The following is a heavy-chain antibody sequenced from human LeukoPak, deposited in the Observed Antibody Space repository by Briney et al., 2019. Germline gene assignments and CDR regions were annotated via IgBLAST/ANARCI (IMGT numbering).Heavy chain of an antibody. CDR3: ARGDSSGYCFDS. J-gene: IGHJ4*02. D-gene: IGHD3-22*01. Sequence: PGGSLRLSCAASGFTVSSNYMSWVRQAPGKGLEWVSVIYSGGSTYYADSVKGRFTISRDNSKNTLSIKMNSMRAEDTAVYYCARGDSSGYCFDSWGPGTLVTVSS. CDR2: IYSGGST. V-gene: IGHV3-66*02. CDR1: GFTVSSNY.